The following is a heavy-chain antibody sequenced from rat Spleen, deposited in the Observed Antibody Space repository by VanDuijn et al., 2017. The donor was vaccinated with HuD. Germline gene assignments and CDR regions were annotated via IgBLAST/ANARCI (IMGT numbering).Heavy chain of an antibody. CDR2: ISHSGVT. J-gene: IGHJ1*01. CDR3: ARSLSYAHYFWYFNF. CDR1: GYSITGNY. D-gene: IGHD1-12*01. Sequence: EVQLQESGPGLVKPSQSLSLTCSVTGYSITGNYWGWIRKFPGNKMEWIGHISHSGVTNYNPSLKSRISITRDTSKNQFFLQMNSVTTEDTATYYCARSLSYAHYFWYFNFWGPGTMVTVSS. V-gene: IGHV3-1*01.